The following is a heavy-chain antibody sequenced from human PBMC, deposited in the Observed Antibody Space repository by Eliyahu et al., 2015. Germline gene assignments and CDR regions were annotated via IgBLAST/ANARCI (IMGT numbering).Heavy chain of an antibody. CDR1: GXSISSDDXY. CDR2: IYNSGNI. Sequence: QVQLQESGPGLVKPSQTLSLTCTVSGXSISSDDXYWSWXRXPPGKGLEWLXYIYNSGNIYYNPSFKSRVTLSVETSKTQFSLKLSSVTAADSAVYHCARGSGRGYYVDYWGQGTLVTVSS. J-gene: IGHJ4*02. D-gene: IGHD3-22*01. CDR3: ARGSGRGYYVDY. V-gene: IGHV4-30-4*01.